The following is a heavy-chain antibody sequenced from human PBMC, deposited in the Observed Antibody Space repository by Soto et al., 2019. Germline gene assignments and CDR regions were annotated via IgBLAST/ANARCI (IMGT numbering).Heavy chain of an antibody. V-gene: IGHV4-38-2*01. CDR1: GYSISRGYY. J-gene: IGHJ5*02. Sequence: SEPLSLTCAVSGYSISRGYYWGWLRQPPGRGLECIRIIYNGGSTYYNPALNSLDNLSIDMTNNHVSPILNSVTAADTAVYYGARVGPWVPYYEGRSPYTFEILFDPSGQGTRVTAPQ. CDR2: IYNGGST. CDR3: ARVGPWVPYYEGRSPYTFEILFDP. D-gene: IGHD3-16*01.